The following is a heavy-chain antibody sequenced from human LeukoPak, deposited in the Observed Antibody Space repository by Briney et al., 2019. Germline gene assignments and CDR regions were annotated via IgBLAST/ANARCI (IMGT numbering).Heavy chain of an antibody. Sequence: GGSLRLSCAASGFTFSSYGMSWVRQAPGKGLEWVSAISGSGGSTYYADSVKGRFTISRDNSKNTLYLQMNSLRAEDTAVYYCARSITMVRGVMGYWGQGTLVTVSS. CDR2: ISGSGGST. D-gene: IGHD3-10*01. CDR3: ARSITMVRGVMGY. V-gene: IGHV3-23*01. J-gene: IGHJ4*02. CDR1: GFTFSSYG.